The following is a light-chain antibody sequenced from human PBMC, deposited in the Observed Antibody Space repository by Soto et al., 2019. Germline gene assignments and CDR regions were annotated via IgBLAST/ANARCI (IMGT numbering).Light chain of an antibody. V-gene: IGKV3-20*01. CDR1: QSIASSY. CDR3: QQYGSSPRFT. Sequence: EIVLTQSPGTLSLSPGERATLSCRASQSIASSYLAWLQQKPGQAPRLLIYGASSRATGIPDRFSGSGSRTDFTLTITRLXXXDFAVYYCQQYGSSPRFTFGPGTKVDIK. J-gene: IGKJ3*01. CDR2: GAS.